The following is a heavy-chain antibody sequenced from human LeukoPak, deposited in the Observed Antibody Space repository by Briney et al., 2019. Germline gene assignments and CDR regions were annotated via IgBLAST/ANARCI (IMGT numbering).Heavy chain of an antibody. J-gene: IGHJ6*03. CDR2: ISYDGRNK. CDR1: GFTFNSFG. D-gene: IGHD3-22*01. CDR3: ARAGYYDSSGYQPSDYYYYYYMDV. V-gene: IGHV3-30*03. Sequence: GGSLRLSCAASGFTFNSFGMHWVRQAPGKGLEWLAVISYDGRNKYYADSVKGRFTISRDNSKNTLYLQMNSLRAEDTAVYYCARAGYYDSSGYQPSDYYYYYYMDVWGKGTTVTVSS.